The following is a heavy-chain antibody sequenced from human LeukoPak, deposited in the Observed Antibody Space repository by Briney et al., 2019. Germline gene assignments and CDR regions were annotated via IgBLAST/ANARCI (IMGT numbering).Heavy chain of an antibody. Sequence: ASVKVSCKASGYTFTTYAMNWVRQAPGQGLEWMGCINTNTGNPTYAQGFTGRFVFSLDTSVSTAYLQISSLKAEDTAVYYCARAYCSSTSCHLLPYYYYYYMDVWGKGTTVTVSS. CDR2: INTNTGNP. V-gene: IGHV7-4-1*02. CDR1: GYTFTTYA. D-gene: IGHD2-2*01. J-gene: IGHJ6*03. CDR3: ARAYCSSTSCHLLPYYYYYYMDV.